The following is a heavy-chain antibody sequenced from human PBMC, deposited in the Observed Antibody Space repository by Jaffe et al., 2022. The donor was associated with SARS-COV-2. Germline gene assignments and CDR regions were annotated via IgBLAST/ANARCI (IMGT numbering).Heavy chain of an antibody. CDR1: GGSFSGYY. CDR2: INHSGST. D-gene: IGHD3-16*01. CDR3: ASLGGGIGGYYYGMDV. J-gene: IGHJ6*02. V-gene: IGHV4-34*01. Sequence: QVQLQQWGAGLLKPSETLSLTCAVYGGSFSGYYWSWIRQPPGKGLEWIGEINHSGSTNYNPSLKSRVTISVDTSKNQFSLKLSSVTAADTAVYYCASLGGGIGGYYYGMDVWGQGTTVTVSS.